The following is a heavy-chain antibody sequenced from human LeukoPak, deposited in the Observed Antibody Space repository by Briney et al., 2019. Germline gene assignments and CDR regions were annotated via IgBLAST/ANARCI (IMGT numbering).Heavy chain of an antibody. CDR1: GFPFSDYV. CDR3: AKDRWGAVASFDY. J-gene: IGHJ4*02. CDR2: IRYDGNNK. Sequence: GGALRLSCAASGFPFSDYVMHWVRQAPGKGLEWVSVIRYDGNNKYYADSVKGRFTISRDNSKNTLYQQMNSLESEDTAVYYCAKDRWGAVASFDYWGQGTLVTVSS. V-gene: IGHV3-30*02. D-gene: IGHD6-19*01.